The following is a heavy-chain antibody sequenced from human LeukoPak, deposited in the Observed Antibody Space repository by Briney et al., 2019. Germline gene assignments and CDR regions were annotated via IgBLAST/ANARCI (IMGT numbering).Heavy chain of an antibody. D-gene: IGHD6-19*01. Sequence: SETLSLTCIVSGGSISSTTYYWGWIRQPPGKGLEWIGSIYYSGSTYYNPSLKSRVTISVDTSKNQFSLKLSSVAAADTAVYYCARFIAVAGIYFDYWGQGTLVTVSS. CDR3: ARFIAVAGIYFDY. V-gene: IGHV4-39*01. CDR2: IYYSGST. J-gene: IGHJ4*02. CDR1: GGSISSTTYY.